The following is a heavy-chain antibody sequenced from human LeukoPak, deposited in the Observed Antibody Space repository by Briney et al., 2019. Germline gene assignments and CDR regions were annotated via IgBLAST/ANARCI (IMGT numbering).Heavy chain of an antibody. CDR2: IKSKTDGGTT. D-gene: IGHD3-22*01. J-gene: IGHJ4*02. CDR3: TTDQDDSSGYLPSDY. Sequence: GSLRLSCAASGFTFSSYAMSWVRQAPGKGLEWVGRIKSKTDGGTTDYAAPVKGRFTISRDDSKNTLYLQMNSLKTEDTAVYYCTTDQDDSSGYLPSDYWGQGTLVTVSS. V-gene: IGHV3-15*01. CDR1: GFTFSSYA.